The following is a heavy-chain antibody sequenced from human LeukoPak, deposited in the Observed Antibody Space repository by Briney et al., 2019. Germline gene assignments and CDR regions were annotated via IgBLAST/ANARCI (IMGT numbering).Heavy chain of an antibody. D-gene: IGHD2-15*01. Sequence: GGSLRLSCAASGFTFSSYAMSWVRQAPGKGLEWVSAISGSGGSTYYADSVKGRFTVSRDNSKNTLYLQMNSLRAEDTAVYYCAKTPGDCTGGTCYSFDYWGQGSLVTVSS. V-gene: IGHV3-23*01. J-gene: IGHJ4*02. CDR3: AKTPGDCTGGTCYSFDY. CDR1: GFTFSSYA. CDR2: ISGSGGST.